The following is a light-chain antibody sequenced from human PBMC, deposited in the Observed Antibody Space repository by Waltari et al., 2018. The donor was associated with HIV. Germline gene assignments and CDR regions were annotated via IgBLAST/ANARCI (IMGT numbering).Light chain of an antibody. V-gene: IGLV2-8*01. CDR2: EVN. J-gene: IGLJ2*01. Sequence: RGQSVTISCTGTSSDVGAYNYVSWYQQYPGMAPKLIIYEVNKRPSGVPDRFSGSKSGNTASLTVSGLQAEDEADFYCSSYAGSAVVFGGGTKLTVL. CDR1: SSDVGAYNY. CDR3: SSYAGSAVV.